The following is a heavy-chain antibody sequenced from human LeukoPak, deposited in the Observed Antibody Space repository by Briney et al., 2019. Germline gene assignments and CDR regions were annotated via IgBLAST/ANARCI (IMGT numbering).Heavy chain of an antibody. CDR2: IYYSGST. D-gene: IGHD3-10*01. J-gene: IGHJ6*03. CDR1: GGSISSSSYY. Sequence: SETLSLTCTVSGGSISSSSYYWGWIRQPPGKWLEWSGSIYYSGSTYYNPSLKSRVTISLDRSKNKFSLTLSSVTAADTAVYYCASPRATYYGSGSYYNAYYYYYMDVWGKGTTVTVSS. V-gene: IGHV4-39*01. CDR3: ASPRATYYGSGSYYNAYYYYYMDV.